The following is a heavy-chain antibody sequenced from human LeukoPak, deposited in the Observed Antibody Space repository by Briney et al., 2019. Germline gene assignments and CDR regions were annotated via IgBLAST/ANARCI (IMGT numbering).Heavy chain of an antibody. Sequence: SETLSLTCTVCGGSLSSGTYYWGWIRQPPGKGLEWIGSMYYTGSTYYNPSLMSRVTIPLDTSKNQVSLKLSSVTAADTAVYYCAGPKWVDPLGEGTLVTVSS. CDR3: AGPKWVDP. CDR1: GGSLSSGTYY. D-gene: IGHD1-26*01. CDR2: MYYTGST. V-gene: IGHV4-39*07. J-gene: IGHJ5*02.